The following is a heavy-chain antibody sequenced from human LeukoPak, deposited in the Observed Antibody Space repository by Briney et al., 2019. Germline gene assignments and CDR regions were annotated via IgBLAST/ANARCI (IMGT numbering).Heavy chain of an antibody. CDR2: IYYSGST. J-gene: IGHJ4*02. Sequence: SETLSLTCTVSGGSISSYYWSLIRQPPGKGLEWIGYIYYSGSTNYNPSLKSRVTISVDTSKNQFSLKLSSVTAADTAVYYCARGLMVRGPTDYWGQGTLVTVSS. CDR3: ARGLMVRGPTDY. CDR1: GGSISSYY. D-gene: IGHD3-10*01. V-gene: IGHV4-59*08.